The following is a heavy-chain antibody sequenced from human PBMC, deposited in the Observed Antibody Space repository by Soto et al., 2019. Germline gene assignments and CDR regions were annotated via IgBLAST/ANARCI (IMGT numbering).Heavy chain of an antibody. Sequence: SETLSLTCTVSGGSISSSSYYWGWIRQPPGKGLEWIGSIYYSGSTYYNPSLKSRVTISVDTSKNQFSLKLSSVTAADTAVYYCARSVVVWYYYYMDVWGKGTTVTVSS. J-gene: IGHJ6*03. CDR2: IYYSGST. CDR3: ARSVVVWYYYYMDV. V-gene: IGHV4-39*01. D-gene: IGHD2-15*01. CDR1: GGSISSSSYY.